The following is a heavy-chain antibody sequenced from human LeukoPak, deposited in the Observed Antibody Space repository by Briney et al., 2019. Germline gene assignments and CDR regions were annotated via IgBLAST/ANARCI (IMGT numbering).Heavy chain of an antibody. Sequence: SVKVSCKASGGTFSSYAISWVRQAPGQGLEWMGRIIPILGIANYAQKFQGRVTITADKSTSTAYMELSSLRSEDTAVYYCARDEVWRNWFDPWGQRTLVTVSS. CDR1: GGTFSSYA. D-gene: IGHD3-3*01. J-gene: IGHJ5*02. V-gene: IGHV1-69*04. CDR3: ARDEVWRNWFDP. CDR2: IIPILGIA.